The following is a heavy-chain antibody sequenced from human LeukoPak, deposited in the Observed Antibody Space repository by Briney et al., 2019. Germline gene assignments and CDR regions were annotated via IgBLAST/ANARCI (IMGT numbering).Heavy chain of an antibody. CDR3: AKDPGSYYWAPGYYFDY. CDR1: GFTFSSYA. J-gene: IGHJ4*02. Sequence: SGGSLRLSCAASGFTFSSYAMSWVRQAPGKGLEWVSAISGSGGSTYYADSVKGRFTISRDNSKNTLYLQMNSLRAEDTAVYYCAKDPGSYYWAPGYYFDYWGQGTLVTVSS. CDR2: ISGSGGST. D-gene: IGHD1-26*01. V-gene: IGHV3-23*01.